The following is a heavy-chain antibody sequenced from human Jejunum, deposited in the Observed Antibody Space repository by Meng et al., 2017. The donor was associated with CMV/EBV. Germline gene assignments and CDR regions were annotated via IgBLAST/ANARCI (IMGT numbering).Heavy chain of an antibody. V-gene: IGHV3-72*01. CDR3: ARGLNSFDK. CDR2: SRNKYNSYTI. J-gene: IGHJ4*02. D-gene: IGHD2-8*01. CDR1: GVTFSDHY. Sequence: SCAVSGVTFSDHYMDWFRQPPGKGLEWLGRSRNKYNSYTIEYAASVKGRFTISREDSKNTLSLQMNSLKTEDTAVYYCARGLNSFDKWGQGTLVTVSS.